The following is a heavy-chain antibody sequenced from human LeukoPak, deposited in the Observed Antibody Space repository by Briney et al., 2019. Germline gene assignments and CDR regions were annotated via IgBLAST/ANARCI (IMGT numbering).Heavy chain of an antibody. CDR3: AKSVSPSGWSPNY. J-gene: IGHJ4*02. CDR2: ISYDGSNK. CDR1: GFTFSWYG. V-gene: IGHV3-30*18. D-gene: IGHD6-19*01. Sequence: PGRSLRLSCAASGFTFSWYGMHWVRQAPGKGLEWVAVISYDGSNKYYADSVKGRFTISRDNSKNTLYLQMNSLRAEDTAVYYCAKSVSPSGWSPNYWGQGTLVTVSS.